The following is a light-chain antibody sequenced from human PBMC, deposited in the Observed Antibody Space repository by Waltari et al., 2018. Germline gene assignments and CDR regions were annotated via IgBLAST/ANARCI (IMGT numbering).Light chain of an antibody. J-gene: IGLJ2*01. CDR2: YDT. CDR3: QVWDSYTNIVL. V-gene: IGLV3-21*01. Sequence: SYVITQAPPVAVAPGEPARPPCGGASIAPKSVKWYRQRPGQAPVLVIYYDTDRPSGIPDRISGSNLGNTATLTSSRVEAGDEADYYCQVWDSYTNIVLFGGGTKVTVL. CDR1: SIAPKS.